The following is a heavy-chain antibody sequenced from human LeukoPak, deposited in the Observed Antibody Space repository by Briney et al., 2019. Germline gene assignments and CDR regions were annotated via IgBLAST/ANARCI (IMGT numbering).Heavy chain of an antibody. CDR3: AREGVVGATTPFDP. V-gene: IGHV4-30-4*08. D-gene: IGHD1-26*01. J-gene: IGHJ5*02. CDR1: GDSTSSGDYY. CDR2: IYYSGST. Sequence: SQTLSLTCTVSGDSTSSGDYYWSWIRQPPGKGLEWIGYIYYSGSTYYNPSLKSRVSISVDTSKNQFSLKLSSVTAADTAVYYCAREGVVGATTPFDPWGQGTLVTVSS.